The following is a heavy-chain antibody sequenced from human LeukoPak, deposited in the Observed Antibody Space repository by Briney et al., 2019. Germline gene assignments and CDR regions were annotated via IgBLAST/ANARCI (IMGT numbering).Heavy chain of an antibody. CDR1: GFTFTNDD. Sequence: GGSLRLSCAASGFTFTNDDMNWVCQAPGKGLEWVSVITSGSSTYFADSVKGRFTVSRDNSKNTLSLQMNSLRVEDTAVYYCARDLISGPATHDSWGQGALVTVSS. J-gene: IGHJ4*02. CDR2: ITSGSST. V-gene: IGHV3-66*01. CDR3: ARDLISGPATHDS. D-gene: IGHD2-15*01.